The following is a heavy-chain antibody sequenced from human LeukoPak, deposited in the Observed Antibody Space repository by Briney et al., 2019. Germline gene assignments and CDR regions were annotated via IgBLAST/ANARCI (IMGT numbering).Heavy chain of an antibody. V-gene: IGHV3-23*01. CDR3: AKGDYTSAYDY. CDR1: GFTFSSYA. Sequence: PGGSLRLSCAASGFTFSSYAMSWVRQAPGKGLEWVSHISGSGGSTNYADSVKGQFTISRDNSKNTLYLQMNSLRDEDTAMYFCAKGDYTSAYDYWGQGTLVTVSS. CDR2: ISGSGGST. J-gene: IGHJ4*02. D-gene: IGHD2-2*02.